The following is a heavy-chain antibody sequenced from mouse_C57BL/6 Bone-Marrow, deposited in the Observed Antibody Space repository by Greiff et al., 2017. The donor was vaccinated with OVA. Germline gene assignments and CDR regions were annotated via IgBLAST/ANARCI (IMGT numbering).Heavy chain of an antibody. CDR3: ARRGYDYLDY. J-gene: IGHJ2*01. CDR1: GFTFSSYG. V-gene: IGHV5-6*02. D-gene: IGHD2-3*01. Sequence: DVMLVESGGDLVKPGGSLKLSCAASGFTFSSYGMSWVRQTPDKRLEWVATISSGGSYTYYPDSVKGRFTISRDNAKNTLYLQMSSLKSEDTAMYYCARRGYDYLDYWGQGTTLTVSS. CDR2: ISSGGSYT.